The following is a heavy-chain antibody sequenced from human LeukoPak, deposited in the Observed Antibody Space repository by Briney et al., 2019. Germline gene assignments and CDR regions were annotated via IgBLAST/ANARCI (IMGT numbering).Heavy chain of an antibody. J-gene: IGHJ4*02. CDR1: GFTFSSYG. CDR3: ARGGELLRPADY. CDR2: IRYDGSNK. Sequence: GGSLRLSCAASGFTFSSYGMHWVRQAPGKGLEWVAFIRYDGSNKYYADSVKGRFTISRDNSKNTLYLQMNNLRAEDTAVYYCARGGELLRPADYWGQGTLVTVSS. D-gene: IGHD3-22*01. V-gene: IGHV3-30*02.